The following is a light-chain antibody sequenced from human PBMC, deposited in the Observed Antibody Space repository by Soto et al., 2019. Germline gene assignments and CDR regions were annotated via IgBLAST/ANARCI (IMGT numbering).Light chain of an antibody. CDR1: QNLRSS. V-gene: IGKV3-11*01. CDR3: QQRRNWPQLT. J-gene: IGKJ4*01. CDR2: DAS. Sequence: TQSPATLPVSPGERATLSCRASQNLRSSLAWYQQKPGQAPRLLIYDASNRATGIPARFSGSGSATDFTPTISSLEPEDFAVYFCQQRRNWPQLTFGGGTKVDIK.